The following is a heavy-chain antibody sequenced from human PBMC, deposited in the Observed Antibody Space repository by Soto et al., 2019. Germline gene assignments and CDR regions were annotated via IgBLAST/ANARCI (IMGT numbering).Heavy chain of an antibody. CDR2: ISAYNGNT. J-gene: IGHJ5*02. D-gene: IGHD3-16*01. Sequence: QVQLVQSGAEVKKPGASVKVSCKASGYTFTSYGISWVRQAPGQGLAWMGWISAYNGNTNYAQKLQGRVTMTTDTSQSTAYVELRSLRSDDTAVYYCATTKPQLGGWFDPWGQGTLVTVSS. V-gene: IGHV1-18*01. CDR1: GYTFTSYG. CDR3: ATTKPQLGGWFDP.